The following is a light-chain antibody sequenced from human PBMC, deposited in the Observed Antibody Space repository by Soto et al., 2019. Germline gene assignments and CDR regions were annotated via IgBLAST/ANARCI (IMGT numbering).Light chain of an antibody. CDR3: SSYTSSSTLV. CDR1: SSDVGGYNY. V-gene: IGLV2-14*01. J-gene: IGLJ2*01. CDR2: DVS. Sequence: QSALTQPASGSGSPGQSITISCTGTSSDVGGYNYVSWYQQHPGKAPKLMIYDVSNRPSGVSNRFSGSKSGNTASLSISGLQAEDEAYYYCSSYTSSSTLVFGGGTKLTVL.